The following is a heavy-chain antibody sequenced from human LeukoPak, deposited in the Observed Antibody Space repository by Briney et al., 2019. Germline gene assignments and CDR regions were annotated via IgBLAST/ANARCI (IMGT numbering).Heavy chain of an antibody. Sequence: GGSLRLSCAASGFSFSSYWMSWVRQAPGKGLEWVANIKQDGSEKYYVDSVKGRFTISRDNARNSLFLQMNSLRAEDTAVYYCTRDIAVAGTLDYWGRGTLVTVSS. CDR1: GFSFSSYW. V-gene: IGHV3-7*01. D-gene: IGHD6-19*01. CDR2: IKQDGSEK. CDR3: TRDIAVAGTLDY. J-gene: IGHJ4*02.